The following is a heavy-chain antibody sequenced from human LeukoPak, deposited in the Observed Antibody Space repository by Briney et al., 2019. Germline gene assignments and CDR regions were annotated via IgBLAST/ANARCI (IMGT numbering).Heavy chain of an antibody. J-gene: IGHJ6*03. CDR3: ARDGAYSSSWYYYYYYYMDV. D-gene: IGHD6-13*01. CDR1: GFTFSSYW. V-gene: IGHV3-7*01. Sequence: GGSLRLSCAASGFTFSSYWMSWVRLAPGKGLEWVANIKQDGSEKYYVDSVKGRFTITRDNAKNSLYLQMNSLRAEDTAVYYCARDGAYSSSWYYYYYYYMDVWGKGTTVTVSS. CDR2: IKQDGSEK.